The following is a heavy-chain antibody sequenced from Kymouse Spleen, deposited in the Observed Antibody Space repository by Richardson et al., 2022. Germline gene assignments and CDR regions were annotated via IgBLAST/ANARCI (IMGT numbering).Heavy chain of an antibody. CDR1: GFTFDDYA. J-gene: IGHJ6*02. Sequence: EVQLVESGGGLVQPGRSLRLSCAASGFTFDDYAMHWVRQAPGKGLEWVSGISWNSGSIGYADSVKGRFTISRDNAKNSLYLQMNSLRAEDTALYYCAKGSYSGSYFYYYYYGMDVWGQGTTVTVSS. V-gene: IGHV3-9*01. CDR3: AKGSYSGSYFYYYYYGMDV. CDR2: ISWNSGSI. D-gene: IGHD1-26*01.